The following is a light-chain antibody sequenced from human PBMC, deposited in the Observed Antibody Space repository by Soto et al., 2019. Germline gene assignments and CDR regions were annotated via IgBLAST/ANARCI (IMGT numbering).Light chain of an antibody. CDR3: CSYAGSNYV. Sequence: QSALTPPASVSGSPGQSITISCTGTSIDVGSYNLVSWYQQHPGKAPKLMIYEGSKRPSGVSNRFSGSKSGNTASLTISGLQAEDEADYYCCSYAGSNYVFGTGTKVTVL. J-gene: IGLJ1*01. CDR1: SIDVGSYNL. V-gene: IGLV2-23*01. CDR2: EGS.